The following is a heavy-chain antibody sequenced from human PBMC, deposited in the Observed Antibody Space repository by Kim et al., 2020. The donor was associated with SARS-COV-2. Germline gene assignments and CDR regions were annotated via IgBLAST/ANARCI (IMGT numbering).Heavy chain of an antibody. Sequence: SVKVSCKASGGTFSSYAISWVRQAPGQGLEWMGGIIPIFGTANYAQKFQGRVTITADESTSTAYMELSSLRSEDTAVYYCARYTLDYGDYEYGMDVWGQGTTVTVSS. J-gene: IGHJ6*02. CDR2: IIPIFGTA. CDR1: GGTFSSYA. D-gene: IGHD4-17*01. V-gene: IGHV1-69*13. CDR3: ARYTLDYGDYEYGMDV.